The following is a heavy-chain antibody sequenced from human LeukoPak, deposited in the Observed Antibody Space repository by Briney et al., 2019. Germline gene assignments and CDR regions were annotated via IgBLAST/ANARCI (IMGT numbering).Heavy chain of an antibody. CDR2: MNPNSGNA. D-gene: IGHD3-10*01. J-gene: IGHJ4*02. Sequence: ASVKVSCKASGYTFTSYDISWVRQATGQGLEWMGWMNPNSGNAGYAQRFQGRVTMTRNNSISTAYMELTSLRSEDTAVYYCGRPLQRGSWTQRALDYWGQGTPVTVSS. CDR3: GRPLQRGSWTQRALDY. CDR1: GYTFTSYD. V-gene: IGHV1-8*01.